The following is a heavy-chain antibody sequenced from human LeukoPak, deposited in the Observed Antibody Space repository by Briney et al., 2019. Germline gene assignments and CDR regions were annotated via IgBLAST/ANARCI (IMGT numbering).Heavy chain of an antibody. D-gene: IGHD1-26*01. J-gene: IGHJ4*02. CDR3: ATVPYSGSYETPSL. CDR1: GYTLTELS. V-gene: IGHV1-24*01. Sequence: ASVKVSCKVSGYTLTELSMHWVRQAPGKGLEWMGGFDPEDGETIYAQKFQGRVTMTEDTSTDTAYMELSSLRSEDTAVYYCATVPYSGSYETPSLWGQGTLVTVSS. CDR2: FDPEDGET.